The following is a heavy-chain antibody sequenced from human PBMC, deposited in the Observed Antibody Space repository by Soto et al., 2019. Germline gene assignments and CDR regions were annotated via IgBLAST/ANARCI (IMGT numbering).Heavy chain of an antibody. D-gene: IGHD3-3*01. Sequence: ASVKVSCKASGYTFTSYDINWVRQATGQGLEWMGWMNPNSGNTGYAQKFQGRVTMTRNTSISTAYMELSSLRSEDTAVYYCASGFPVYDFWRGLDGMDVCGQGKTLTLSS. J-gene: IGHJ6*01. V-gene: IGHV1-8*01. CDR3: ASGFPVYDFWRGLDGMDV. CDR1: GYTFTSYD. CDR2: MNPNSGNT.